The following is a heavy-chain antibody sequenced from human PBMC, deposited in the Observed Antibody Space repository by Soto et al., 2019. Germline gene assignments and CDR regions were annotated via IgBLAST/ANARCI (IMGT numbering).Heavy chain of an antibody. V-gene: IGHV4-34*01. CDR1: GGTFSGYY. D-gene: IGHD2-15*01. Sequence: QVQLQQWGEGLLKPSETLSLTCAVYGGTFSGYYWSWIRQPPGKGLEWIGEINHRGSTNYNPSLQSRLTISVDTSKNQFTLKLSSVTAADTAMYNCARVDDYWGQGTLVTVSS. CDR3: ARVDDY. J-gene: IGHJ4*02. CDR2: INHRGST.